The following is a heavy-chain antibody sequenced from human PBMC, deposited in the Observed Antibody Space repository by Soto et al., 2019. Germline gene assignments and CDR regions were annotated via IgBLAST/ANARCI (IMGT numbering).Heavy chain of an antibody. D-gene: IGHD3-22*01. V-gene: IGHV4-30-4*01. CDR3: AREGGEYYDSSGYWHHCFDP. CDR2: IYYSRST. CDR1: GGSISSGEYY. J-gene: IGHJ5*02. Sequence: SETLSLTCTVSGGSISSGEYYWSWIRQPPGKGLEWIGYIYYSRSTYYNPSLKSRVTISVDTSRNQFSLKLSSVTAADTAVYFCAREGGEYYDSSGYWHHCFDPWGQGTLVTVSS.